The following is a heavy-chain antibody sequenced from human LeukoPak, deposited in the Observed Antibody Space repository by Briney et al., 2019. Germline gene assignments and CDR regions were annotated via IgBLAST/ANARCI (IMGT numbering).Heavy chain of an antibody. Sequence: GSLRLSCAASGFTFSSYAMHWVRQAPGKGLEWVAVISYDGSNKYYADSVKGRFTISRDNSKNTLYLQMNSLRAEDTAVYYCARSPASWYSDWFDPWGQGTLVTVSS. J-gene: IGHJ5*02. D-gene: IGHD6-13*01. CDR2: ISYDGSNK. CDR1: GFTFSSYA. V-gene: IGHV3-30*01. CDR3: ARSPASWYSDWFDP.